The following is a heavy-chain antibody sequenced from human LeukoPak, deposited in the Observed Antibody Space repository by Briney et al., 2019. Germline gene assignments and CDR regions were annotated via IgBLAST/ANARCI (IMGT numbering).Heavy chain of an antibody. J-gene: IGHJ4*02. CDR1: GFTFSSYW. V-gene: IGHV3-7*01. CDR3: ARDGGYTRSDY. D-gene: IGHD3-16*02. Sequence: GGSLRLSCAASGFTFSSYWMSWVRQAPGKGLEWVANIKHDGSEKYSVDSVKGRFTISRDNAKNSLYLQMNSLRAEDTAVYYCARDGGYTRSDYWGQGTLVTVSS. CDR2: IKHDGSEK.